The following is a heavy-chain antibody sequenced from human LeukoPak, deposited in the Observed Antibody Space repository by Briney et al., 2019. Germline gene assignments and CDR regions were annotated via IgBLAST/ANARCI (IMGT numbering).Heavy chain of an antibody. J-gene: IGHJ4*02. CDR2: LSGSGSST. CDR1: GFTFSSDG. D-gene: IGHD6-13*01. Sequence: GSLILSCAAPGFTFSSDGMSRGREAPGKGLEAGWALSGSGSSTYYADSVKGRFTISRDNSKNTLLLEMNSLRVEDTAVYYCAKAGYSSSWPLDYWGQGTQVTVSS. V-gene: IGHV3-23*01. CDR3: AKAGYSSSWPLDY.